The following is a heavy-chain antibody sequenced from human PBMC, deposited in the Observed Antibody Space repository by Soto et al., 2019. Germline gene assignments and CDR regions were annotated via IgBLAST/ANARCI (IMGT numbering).Heavy chain of an antibody. CDR1: GFIFNTYA. CDR2: ISGSGDNT. CDR3: AKDWGYCTNDGCYEYFQD. V-gene: IGHV3-23*01. D-gene: IGHD2-8*01. Sequence: ESGGGLVQPGGSLRLSCAASGFIFNTYAMSWVRQAPGKGLEWVSVISGSGDNTYYTDSVKGRFTISRDNSKNTLYLQMNSLRAEDTAVYYCAKDWGYCTNDGCYEYFQDWGQGTLLTVSS. J-gene: IGHJ1*01.